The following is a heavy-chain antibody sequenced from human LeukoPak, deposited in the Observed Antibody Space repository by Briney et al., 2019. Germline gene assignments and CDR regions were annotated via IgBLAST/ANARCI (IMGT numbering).Heavy chain of an antibody. V-gene: IGHV4-31*03. CDR2: IYYSGST. D-gene: IGHD1-26*01. CDR3: ARRSGSYGQNAFDI. J-gene: IGHJ3*02. Sequence: SETLSLTCTVSGGSISSGGYYCSWIRQHPGKGLEWIGYIYYSGSTYYNPSLKSRVTISVDTSKNQFSLKLSSVTAADTAVYYCARRSGSYGQNAFDIWGQGTMGTVSS. CDR1: GGSISSGGYY.